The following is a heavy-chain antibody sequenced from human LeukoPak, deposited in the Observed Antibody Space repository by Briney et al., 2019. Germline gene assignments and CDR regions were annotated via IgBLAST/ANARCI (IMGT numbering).Heavy chain of an antibody. J-gene: IGHJ4*02. D-gene: IGHD5-18*01. CDR3: AKDSDTAMANFDY. V-gene: IGHV3-9*01. CDR1: GFTFDDYA. Sequence: GRSLRLSCAASGFTFDDYAMHWVRQAPGKGLEWVSGISWNSGSIGYADSVKGRFTISRDNAKNSLYLQMNSLRAEDTALYYCAKDSDTAMANFDYWGQGTLVTVSS. CDR2: ISWNSGSI.